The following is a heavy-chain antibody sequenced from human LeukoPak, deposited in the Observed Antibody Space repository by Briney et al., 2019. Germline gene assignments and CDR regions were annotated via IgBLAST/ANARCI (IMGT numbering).Heavy chain of an antibody. J-gene: IGHJ4*02. Sequence: GESLQISCKGSGYLFISYWIGWVRQLPGKGLEGMGLIYPGDSDTRYSPSFQGQVTISADKSISTAYLQWSSLKASDTAMYYCAIGGDSSTSCYRCFNYWGQGTLVTVSS. CDR3: AIGGDSSTSCYRCFNY. CDR2: IYPGDSDT. D-gene: IGHD2-2*02. CDR1: GYLFISYW. V-gene: IGHV5-51*01.